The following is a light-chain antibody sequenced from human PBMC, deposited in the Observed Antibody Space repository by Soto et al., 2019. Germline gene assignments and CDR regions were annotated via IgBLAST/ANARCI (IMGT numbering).Light chain of an antibody. Sequence: EIVLTQSPGSLSLSPGERATLSCRASQSVDSSFFAWYQQKPGQAPRLLIYGASNRATGIPDSFSGSGYGTDFTLTISRLEPEDFAVYYCQQYVSSVTFGQGTKVEIK. V-gene: IGKV3-20*01. J-gene: IGKJ1*01. CDR1: QSVDSSF. CDR2: GAS. CDR3: QQYVSSVT.